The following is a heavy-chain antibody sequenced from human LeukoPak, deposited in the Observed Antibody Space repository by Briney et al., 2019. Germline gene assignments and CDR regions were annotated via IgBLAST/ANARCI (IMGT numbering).Heavy chain of an antibody. CDR1: GHTFTSYY. J-gene: IGHJ5*02. D-gene: IGHD1-7*01. V-gene: IGHV1-46*03. Sequence: ASVKVSCKASGHTFTSYYMHWVRQAPGQGLEWMGIINPSGGSTTYAQKFQGSITMTRDTSTSTVYMELSSLRSEDTAVYYCARGDNWNWGLDPWGQGTLVTVSS. CDR3: ARGDNWNWGLDP. CDR2: INPSGGST.